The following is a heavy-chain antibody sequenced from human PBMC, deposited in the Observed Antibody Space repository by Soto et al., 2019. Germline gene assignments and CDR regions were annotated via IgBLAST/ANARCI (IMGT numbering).Heavy chain of an antibody. Sequence: QVQVQESGPGLVKPSETVSLTCTVSGGSMSSFYWSWIRQPPGKGLEWIGNIYYSGSTNYNPSLKSGVAIAVETSKTQLSLRLTSVTYTDTAVYYCARASYGSGRYYPFDAFDIWGQGTMVTVSS. CDR3: ARASYGSGRYYPFDAFDI. J-gene: IGHJ3*02. CDR2: IYYSGST. D-gene: IGHD3-10*01. V-gene: IGHV4-59*01. CDR1: GGSMSSFY.